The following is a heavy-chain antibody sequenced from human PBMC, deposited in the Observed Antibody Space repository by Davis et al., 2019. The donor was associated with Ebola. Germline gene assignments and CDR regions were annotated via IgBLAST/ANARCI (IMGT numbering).Heavy chain of an antibody. Sequence: SETLSLTCTVSGGSITSDSYYWGWIRQPPGKGQEWIGSIRYGGNTYYKSSLKSRVTISVDTSKNQFSLKLTSVTAADTAVYYCARRGTSGYFHYYGMDVWGKGTTVTVSS. V-gene: IGHV4-39*01. D-gene: IGHD5-12*01. J-gene: IGHJ6*04. CDR3: ARRGTSGYFHYYGMDV. CDR1: GGSITSDSYY. CDR2: IRYGGNT.